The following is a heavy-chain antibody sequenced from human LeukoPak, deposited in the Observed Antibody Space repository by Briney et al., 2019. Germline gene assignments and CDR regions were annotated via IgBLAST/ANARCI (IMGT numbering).Heavy chain of an antibody. CDR3: ASLRWLQSSFDY. V-gene: IGHV3-21*01. J-gene: IGHJ4*02. Sequence: GGSLRLSCAASGFTLSSYSMNWVRQAPGKGLEWVSSISSSSSYIYYANSVKGRFTISRDNAKNTLYLQMNRLRAEDTAVYYCASLRWLQSSFDYWGQGTLVTVSS. D-gene: IGHD5-24*01. CDR2: ISSSSSYI. CDR1: GFTLSSYS.